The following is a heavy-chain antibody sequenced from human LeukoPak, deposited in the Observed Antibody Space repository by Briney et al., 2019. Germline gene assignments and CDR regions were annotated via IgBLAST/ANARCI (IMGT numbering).Heavy chain of an antibody. Sequence: PSETLSLTCTVSGGSISGYYWSWIRQSPGKRLEWIAYISFTGNTNYNPSLKSRVTISVDTSKNQFSLKLSSVTAADTAVYYCAREGRFWSGYYSGNWFDPWGQGTLVTVSS. CDR1: GGSISGYY. D-gene: IGHD3-3*01. CDR3: AREGRFWSGYYSGNWFDP. V-gene: IGHV4-59*01. CDR2: ISFTGNT. J-gene: IGHJ5*02.